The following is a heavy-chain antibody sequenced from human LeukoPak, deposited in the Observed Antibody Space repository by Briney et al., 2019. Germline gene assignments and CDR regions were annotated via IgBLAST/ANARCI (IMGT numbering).Heavy chain of an antibody. V-gene: IGHV1-24*01. J-gene: IGHJ4*02. D-gene: IGHD3-10*02. Sequence: ASVKVSCKVSGYTLSELSMHWVRQAPGKGLEWMGGFDPEDGETIYAQKFQGRVTMTEDTSTDTAYMELSSLRSEDTAVYYCATVFSGSPTYFDYWGQGTLVTVSS. CDR3: ATVFSGSPTYFDY. CDR1: GYTLSELS. CDR2: FDPEDGET.